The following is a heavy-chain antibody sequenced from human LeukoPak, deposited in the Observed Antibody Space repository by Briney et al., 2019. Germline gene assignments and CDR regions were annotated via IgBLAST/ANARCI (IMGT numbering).Heavy chain of an antibody. CDR3: ASSYYDFWSGYSPYGMDV. V-gene: IGHV1-3*01. D-gene: IGHD3-3*01. CDR1: GYTFTSYA. Sequence: ASVNVSCKASGYTFTSYAMHWVRQAPGQRLEWMGWINAGNGNTKYSQKFQGRVTITRDTSASTAYMELSSLRSEDTAVYYCASSYYDFWSGYSPYGMDVWGQGTTVTVSS. CDR2: INAGNGNT. J-gene: IGHJ6*02.